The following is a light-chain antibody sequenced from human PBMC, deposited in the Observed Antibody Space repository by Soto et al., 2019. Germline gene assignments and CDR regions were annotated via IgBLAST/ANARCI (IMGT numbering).Light chain of an antibody. J-gene: IGKJ1*01. Sequence: DIVMTQSPDSLTVSLGERATIHCKTSQRFNNKNYLAWYQKKPGQPPQLLIYRASTRASVVPDRFSGGGSRTDFTLTISILPDEDVVVYYCQQYYTTPQTFGQGTKVEIK. V-gene: IGKV4-1*01. CDR2: RAS. CDR1: QRFNNKNY. CDR3: QQYYTTPQT.